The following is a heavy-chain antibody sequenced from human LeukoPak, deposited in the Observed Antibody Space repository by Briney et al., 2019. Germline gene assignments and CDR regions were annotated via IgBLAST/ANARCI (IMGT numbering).Heavy chain of an antibody. Sequence: SAKVSCKASGGTFSSYAISWVRQAPGQGLEWMGGIIPIFGTANYAQKFQGRVTITADESTSTAYMELSSLRSEDTAVYYCARGPYSSSWYPDRWFDPWGQGTLVTVSS. CDR2: IIPIFGTA. CDR3: ARGPYSSSWYPDRWFDP. CDR1: GGTFSSYA. J-gene: IGHJ5*02. D-gene: IGHD6-13*01. V-gene: IGHV1-69*01.